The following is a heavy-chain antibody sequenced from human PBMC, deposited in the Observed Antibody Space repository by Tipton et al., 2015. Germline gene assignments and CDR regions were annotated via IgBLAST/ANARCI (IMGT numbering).Heavy chain of an antibody. V-gene: IGHV1-46*01. D-gene: IGHD4-23*01. CDR1: GYTFSNYY. Sequence: QSGAEVKKPGASVKVSCKASGYTFSNYYMHWVRQAPGQGLEWMGIINPSGGNTTYAQKFQGRVTITADEGTSTTYMDLSSLRPEDTAMYYCAREGRGGNFNWWGQGTLVTVSS. CDR3: AREGRGGNFNW. CDR2: INPSGGNT. J-gene: IGHJ4*02.